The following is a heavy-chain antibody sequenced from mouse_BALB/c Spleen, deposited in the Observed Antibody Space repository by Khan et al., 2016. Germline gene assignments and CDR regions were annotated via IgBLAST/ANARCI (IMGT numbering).Heavy chain of an antibody. V-gene: IGHV1S81*02. CDR2: INPSNGGT. CDR3: TRPDGSSYWFAY. D-gene: IGHD1-1*01. CDR1: GYTFTSYY. Sequence: QVQLQQSGAELVKPGASVKLSCKASGYTFTSYYMYWVKQRPGQGLEWIGEINPSNGGTNFNEKFKSKATLTVDKSSSTAYMQLSSLTSEDSAVYYSTRPDGSSYWFAYWGQGTLVTVSA. J-gene: IGHJ3*01.